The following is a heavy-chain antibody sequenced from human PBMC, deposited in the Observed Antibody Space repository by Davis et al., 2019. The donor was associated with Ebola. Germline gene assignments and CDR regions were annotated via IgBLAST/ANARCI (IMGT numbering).Heavy chain of an antibody. CDR1: GSTFSTYA. CDR3: AEGGTNNFLGAN. CDR2: IGGDGGYT. J-gene: IGHJ4*02. D-gene: IGHD2-8*01. Sequence: PGGSLRLSCAASGSTFSTYAMTWVRQAPGKGLEWVSLIGGDGGYTYYADSVRGRFSISRDDSKNTLYLQMDSLRAEDTAVFYCAEGGTNNFLGANWGQGTLVTVSS. V-gene: IGHV3-23*01.